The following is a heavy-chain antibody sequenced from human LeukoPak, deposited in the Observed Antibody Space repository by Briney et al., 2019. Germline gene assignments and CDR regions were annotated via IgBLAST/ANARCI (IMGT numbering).Heavy chain of an antibody. J-gene: IGHJ6*04. Sequence: GGSLRLSCAASGFAFSSYAMHWVRQAPGKGLEWVTIISYDGITESYSDSVKGRFTISRDNAKNSLYLQMNSLRAEDTAVYYCAELGITMIGGVWGKGTTVTISS. V-gene: IGHV3-30*04. CDR3: AELGITMIGGV. D-gene: IGHD3-10*02. CDR1: GFAFSSYA. CDR2: ISYDGITE.